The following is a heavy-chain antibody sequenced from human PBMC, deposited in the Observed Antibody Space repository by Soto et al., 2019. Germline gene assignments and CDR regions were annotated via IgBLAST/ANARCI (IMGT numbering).Heavy chain of an antibody. J-gene: IGHJ1*01. Sequence: PEGSLRLSCASSGFTFSSYGMHWVRQAPGKGLEWVAVIWYDGSNKYYADSVKGRFTISRDNSKNTLYLQMNSLRAEDTAVYYCARSYYYDSSGYYRSFFQHWGQGTL. CDR1: GFTFSSYG. CDR2: IWYDGSNK. D-gene: IGHD3-22*01. CDR3: ARSYYYDSSGYYRSFFQH. V-gene: IGHV3-33*01.